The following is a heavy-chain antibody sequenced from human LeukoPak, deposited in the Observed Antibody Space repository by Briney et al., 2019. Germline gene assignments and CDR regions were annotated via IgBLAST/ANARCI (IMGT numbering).Heavy chain of an antibody. D-gene: IGHD3-10*01. CDR1: GFTFSSYG. CDR2: ISGSGGST. CDR3: ARDTYYYGSGSYPYYMDV. V-gene: IGHV3-23*01. Sequence: GGSLRLSCAASGFTFSSYGMSWVRQAPGKGLEWVSAISGSGGSTYYADSVKGRFTISRDNAKNSLYLQMTSLRAEDTAVYYCARDTYYYGSGSYPYYMDVWGKGTTVTVSS. J-gene: IGHJ6*03.